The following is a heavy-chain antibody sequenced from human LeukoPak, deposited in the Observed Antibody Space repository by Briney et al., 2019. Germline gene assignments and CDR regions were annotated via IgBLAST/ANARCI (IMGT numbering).Heavy chain of an antibody. CDR2: IYPGDSDT. Sequence: PGESLKISCKGSGYSFTSYWIGWVRQMPGKGLEWMGIIYPGDSDTRYSPSFQGQVTISADKSISTAYLQWSSLKASDTAMYYCARQNAGYCGGGSCYLSDYWGQGTLVTVSS. J-gene: IGHJ4*02. D-gene: IGHD2-15*01. CDR1: GYSFTSYW. CDR3: ARQNAGYCGGGSCYLSDY. V-gene: IGHV5-51*01.